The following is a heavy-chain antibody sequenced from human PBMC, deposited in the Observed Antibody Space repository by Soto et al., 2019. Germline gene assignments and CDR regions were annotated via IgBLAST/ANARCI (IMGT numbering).Heavy chain of an antibody. CDR3: ARDPPRYCSGGSCYSLGLDY. Sequence: SETLSLTCTVSGGSISSYYWCWIRQPAGKGLEWIGRIYTSGSTNYNPSLKSRVTMSVDTSKNQFSLKLSSVTAADTAVYYCARDPPRYCSGGSCYSLGLDYWGQGTLVTVSS. J-gene: IGHJ4*02. CDR2: IYTSGST. D-gene: IGHD2-15*01. V-gene: IGHV4-4*07. CDR1: GGSISSYY.